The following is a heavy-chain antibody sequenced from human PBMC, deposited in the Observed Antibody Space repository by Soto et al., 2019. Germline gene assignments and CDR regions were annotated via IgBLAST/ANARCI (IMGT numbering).Heavy chain of an antibody. V-gene: IGHV3-33*01. CDR2: IWYDGSNK. J-gene: IGHJ6*02. Sequence: QVQLVESGGGVVQPGRSLRLSCAASGFTFSSHGIHWVRQAPGKGLEWVAVIWYDGSNKFYADSVKGRFTISRDNYKNTLSLQLNSLGAEDTAVYYCARDRWVGATPPYYYAMDVWGQGTTVTVSS. CDR3: ARDRWVGATPPYYYAMDV. D-gene: IGHD1-26*01. CDR1: GFTFSSHG.